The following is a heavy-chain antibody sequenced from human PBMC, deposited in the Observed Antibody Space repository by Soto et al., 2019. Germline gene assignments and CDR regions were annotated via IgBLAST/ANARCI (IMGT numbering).Heavy chain of an antibody. CDR1: GFPFSSYW. Sequence: PGGSLRLSCAASGFPFSSYWMSWVRQAPGKRLQWVANINRDGSERYYVDSLKGRFTISRDNAENSLYLQMNSLRDEDTAVYYFTRAPDSSGSYYYFDYWGQGTLVTVSS. CDR2: INRDGSER. J-gene: IGHJ4*02. D-gene: IGHD3-22*01. CDR3: TRAPDSSGSYYYFDY. V-gene: IGHV3-7*03.